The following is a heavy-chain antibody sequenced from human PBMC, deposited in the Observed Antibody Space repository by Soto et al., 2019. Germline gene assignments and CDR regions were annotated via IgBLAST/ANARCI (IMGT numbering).Heavy chain of an antibody. V-gene: IGHV1-24*01. CDR2: FDPEDGET. J-gene: IGHJ6*02. D-gene: IGHD3-3*01. CDR3: ATTITIFGVVTYGMDV. Sequence: GASVKVSCKVSGYTLTELSMHWVRQAPGKGLEWMGGFDPEDGETIYAQKFQGRVTMTEDTSTDTAYMELSSLRSEDTAVYYCATTITIFGVVTYGMDVWGQGTTVTVS. CDR1: GYTLTELS.